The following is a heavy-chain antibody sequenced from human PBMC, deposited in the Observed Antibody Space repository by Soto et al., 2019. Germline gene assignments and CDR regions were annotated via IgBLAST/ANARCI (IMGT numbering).Heavy chain of an antibody. J-gene: IGHJ6*02. CDR1: EFTFNTYW. Sequence: EVQLVESGGGLVQPGGSLRLYCLASEFTFNTYWMNWVRQAPGRGLEWVANIKDDGSEQNYVDSVKGRFTISRDNAKNSLYLQMNRLRGEDTAVYFCARDWGTPGRGSAVGYYYHYGMDVWGQGTTVTVSS. D-gene: IGHD6-19*01. CDR2: IKDDGSEQ. V-gene: IGHV3-7*05. CDR3: ARDWGTPGRGSAVGYYYHYGMDV.